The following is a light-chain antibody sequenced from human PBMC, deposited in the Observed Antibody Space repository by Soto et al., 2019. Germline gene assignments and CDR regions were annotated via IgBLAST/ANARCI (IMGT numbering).Light chain of an antibody. CDR1: QSVLFTSNNKNY. V-gene: IGKV4-1*01. J-gene: IGKJ1*01. Sequence: DIVMTQSPDSLAVSLGERATINCKSSQSVLFTSNNKNYLAWYQLKPGQAPKLIIYWASTRESGVPDRFSGSGSGTDFTLTISSLQAEDVAVYYCQQYYTTPPWTFGLGTKVEI. CDR3: QQYYTTPPWT. CDR2: WAS.